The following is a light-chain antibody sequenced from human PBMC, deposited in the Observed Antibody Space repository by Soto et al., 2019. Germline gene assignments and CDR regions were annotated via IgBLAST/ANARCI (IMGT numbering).Light chain of an antibody. Sequence: DIQMTQSPSSLSASVGDRVTITCRASQGFSDYLAWFQQKPGKVPKVLIYAASTLQCGVPSRFSGSGFGTEFTLTISSLQPDDFATYYCQQYKNVPLTFGGGTKVDI. CDR3: QQYKNVPLT. CDR1: QGFSDY. J-gene: IGKJ4*02. V-gene: IGKV1-27*01. CDR2: AAS.